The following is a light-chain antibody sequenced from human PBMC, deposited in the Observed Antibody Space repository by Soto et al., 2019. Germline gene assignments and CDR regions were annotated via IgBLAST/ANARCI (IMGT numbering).Light chain of an antibody. V-gene: IGKV3-20*01. CDR1: QRISSSY. J-gene: IGKJ2*01. CDR2: GAS. Sequence: EIVLTQSPGTLSLSPGERATLSCRASQRISSSYLAWYQQKPGQAPRVLIYGASSRATGIPDRFSGSGSGTDFTLTISRLEPEDFAVYYCQRYGSSPMYTFGQGTKLEIK. CDR3: QRYGSSPMYT.